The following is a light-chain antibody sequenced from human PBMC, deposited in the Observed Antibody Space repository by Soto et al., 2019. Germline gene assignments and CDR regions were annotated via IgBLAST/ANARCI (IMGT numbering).Light chain of an antibody. CDR3: HQTYANPWT. V-gene: IGKV1-39*01. J-gene: IGKJ1*01. Sequence: DIQMTQSPSTLSASVGDTVTVTCRASQSVSGWLAWYQQKPGEAPKLLIHAASTLQSGVPSTFSGSGYGTDFALTISSLQPEDIATYYCHQTYANPWTFAQGTKVDIK. CDR1: QSVSGW. CDR2: AAS.